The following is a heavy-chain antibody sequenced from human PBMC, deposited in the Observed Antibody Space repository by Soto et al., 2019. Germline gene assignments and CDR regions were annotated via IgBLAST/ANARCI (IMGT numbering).Heavy chain of an antibody. J-gene: IGHJ4*02. CDR1: GFTFSSYA. V-gene: IGHV3-23*01. D-gene: IGHD3-10*01. CDR3: AKSPNYYGSGSYYMPLDY. CDR2: ISGSGGST. Sequence: GGSLRLSCAASGFTFSSYAMSWVRQAPGKGLEWVSAISGSGGSTYYADSVKGRFTISRDNSKNTLYLQMKSLRAEDTAVYYCAKSPNYYGSGSYYMPLDYWGQGTLVTVSS.